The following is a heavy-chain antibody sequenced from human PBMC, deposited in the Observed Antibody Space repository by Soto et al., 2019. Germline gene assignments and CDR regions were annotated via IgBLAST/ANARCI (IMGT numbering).Heavy chain of an antibody. J-gene: IGHJ6*03. Sequence: SETLSLTCTVSGGSISSYYWSWIRQPPGKGLEWIGHIYDSGSTNYIPSLKSRVTISVDTSKNQFSLKLNSVTAADTAVYYCAGGQKGYTIGGYLYYYMDVWGKGTTVTVSS. CDR1: GGSISSYY. CDR3: AGGQKGYTIGGYLYYYMDV. D-gene: IGHD3-16*02. CDR2: IYDSGST. V-gene: IGHV4-59*08.